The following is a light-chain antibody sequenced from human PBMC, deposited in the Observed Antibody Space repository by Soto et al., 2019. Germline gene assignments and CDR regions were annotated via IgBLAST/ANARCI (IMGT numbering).Light chain of an antibody. CDR2: NYV. J-gene: IGLJ2*01. CDR1: SSNIGAGYG. Sequence: QSVLTPPPSVSGAPGQRVTISCAGTSSNIGAGYGVHWYQQLPGRAPKLLIHNYVNRPSGVPDRFSGSKSGTSASLAITGLQGEDEGDYYCQSYDSNLSGSLFGGGTKVTVL. CDR3: QSYDSNLSGSL. V-gene: IGLV1-40*01.